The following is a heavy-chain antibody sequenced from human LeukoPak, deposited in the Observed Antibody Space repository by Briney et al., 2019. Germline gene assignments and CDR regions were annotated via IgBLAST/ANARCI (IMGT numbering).Heavy chain of an antibody. V-gene: IGHV1-2*02. CDR2: INPNSGGT. Sequence: ASVKVSCKASGYTFTGYYMNWVRPAPGQGLEWMGWINPNSGGTNYAQKFQGRVTMTRDTSISTAYMELSRLRSDDAAVYYCARETGATIDYWGQGTLVTVSS. J-gene: IGHJ4*02. CDR1: GYTFTGYY. D-gene: IGHD1-26*01. CDR3: ARETGATIDY.